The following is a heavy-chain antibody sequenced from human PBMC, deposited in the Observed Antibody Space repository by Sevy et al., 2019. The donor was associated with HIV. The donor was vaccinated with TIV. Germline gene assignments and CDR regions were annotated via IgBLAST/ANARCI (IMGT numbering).Heavy chain of an antibody. Sequence: GGSLRLSCAASGFTFSSYSMNWVRQAPEKGLEWISFVSGNSGAINYAYPVKGRFTISRDNAKNSLYLHMNSLRVDDTAVYYCARDMGGSYTPLDSWGQGTLVTVSS. D-gene: IGHD3-10*01. CDR3: ARDMGGSYTPLDS. CDR2: VSGNSGAI. V-gene: IGHV3-48*01. CDR1: GFTFSSYS. J-gene: IGHJ4*02.